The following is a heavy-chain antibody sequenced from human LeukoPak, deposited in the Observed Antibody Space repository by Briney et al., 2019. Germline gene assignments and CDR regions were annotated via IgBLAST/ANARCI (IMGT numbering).Heavy chain of an antibody. Sequence: ASVKVSCKTSGYTFSSYGLTWMRQAPGQGPEWLGWSSPYNGNTNYAQKFQGRVTMTTDTSTNTAYMELRSLRSDDTAVYYCARLVGATHFDYWGQGTLVTVSS. D-gene: IGHD1-26*01. CDR1: GYTFSSYG. J-gene: IGHJ4*02. CDR2: SSPYNGNT. CDR3: ARLVGATHFDY. V-gene: IGHV1-18*01.